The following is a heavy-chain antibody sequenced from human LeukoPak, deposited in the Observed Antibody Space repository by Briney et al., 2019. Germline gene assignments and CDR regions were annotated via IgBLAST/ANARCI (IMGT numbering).Heavy chain of an antibody. J-gene: IGHJ4*02. CDR3: ARQGSNSSGWYPVDD. V-gene: IGHV1-2*02. CDR2: MNLNSGGT. CDR1: GYTFTAYY. D-gene: IGHD6-19*01. Sequence: GASVKVSCKTSGYTFTAYYIHWLRQAPGQGLEWMGWMNLNSGGTKYAQTFQGRVTLTRDTSISTAYLELSSLTSDDTAVYFCARQGSNSSGWYPVDDWGQGTLVTVSS.